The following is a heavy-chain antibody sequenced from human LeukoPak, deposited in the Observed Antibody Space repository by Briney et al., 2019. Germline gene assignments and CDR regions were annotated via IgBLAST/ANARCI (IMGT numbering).Heavy chain of an antibody. D-gene: IGHD2-2*01. CDR2: ISGSGGYT. CDR1: GFTSSSYA. Sequence: GGSLKLSCAASGFTSSSYAMIWVRQAPGKGLEWVSAISGSGGYTYYADSVKGRFTISRDNSKNTLYLQMNSLRAEDTAVYYCAKDPYIVVVPAAIDYWGQGTLVTVSS. CDR3: AKDPYIVVVPAAIDY. J-gene: IGHJ4*02. V-gene: IGHV3-23*01.